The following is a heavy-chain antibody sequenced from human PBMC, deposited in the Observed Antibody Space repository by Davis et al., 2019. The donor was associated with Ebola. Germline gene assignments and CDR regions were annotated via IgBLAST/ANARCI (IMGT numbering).Heavy chain of an antibody. V-gene: IGHV3-21*01. CDR2: ISSSSSYI. CDR3: ARLNYGSSWLDAFDI. CDR1: GFTFSSYS. D-gene: IGHD6-13*01. J-gene: IGHJ3*02. Sequence: GESLKISCAASGFTFSSYSMNWVRQAPGKGLEWVSSISSSSSYIYYADSVKGRFTISRDNAKNSLYLQMNSLRAEDTAVYYCARLNYGSSWLDAFDIWGQGTMVTVSS.